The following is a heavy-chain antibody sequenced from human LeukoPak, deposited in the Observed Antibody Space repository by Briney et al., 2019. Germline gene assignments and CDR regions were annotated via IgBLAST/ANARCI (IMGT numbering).Heavy chain of an antibody. CDR1: GGSFSGYY. CDR3: ARGPYYYGSGSYPVY. Sequence: SETLSLTCAVYGGSFSGYYWSWIRQPPGKGLEWIGEINHSGSTNYNPSLKSRVTISVDTSKNQFSLKLSSVTAADTAVYYCARGPYYYGSGSYPVYWGQGTLVTVSS. D-gene: IGHD3-10*01. CDR2: INHSGST. V-gene: IGHV4-34*01. J-gene: IGHJ4*02.